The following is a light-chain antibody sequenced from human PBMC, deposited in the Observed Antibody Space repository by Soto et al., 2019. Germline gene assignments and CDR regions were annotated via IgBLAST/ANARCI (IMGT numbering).Light chain of an antibody. Sequence: QSVLTQPASVSGSPGQSITIACTGTSRDVGYYNYVSWYQQHPGKAPKLMIYEVGNRPSGVSSRFSGSKSGNTSSLTISGLQADDESDYYCSSYAHSSIYVFGTGTKV. J-gene: IGLJ1*01. CDR2: EVG. V-gene: IGLV2-14*01. CDR3: SSYAHSSIYV. CDR1: SRDVGYYNY.